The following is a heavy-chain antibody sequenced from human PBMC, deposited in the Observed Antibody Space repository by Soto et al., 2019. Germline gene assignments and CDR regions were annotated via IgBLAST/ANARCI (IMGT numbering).Heavy chain of an antibody. CDR1: GGSISGSSSS. Sequence: QLQLQESGPGLVKPSETLSLTCTVSGGSISGSSSSWGWIRQPPGKGLEWLGIISYSGSTYYSPSLKSRVTISVDASKSLFSLKLSSVTAADTAVYYCARTYVTDVVVVPASKDYMDVWGKGTTVTVSS. D-gene: IGHD2-2*01. V-gene: IGHV4-39*01. J-gene: IGHJ6*03. CDR2: ISYSGST. CDR3: ARTYVTDVVVVPASKDYMDV.